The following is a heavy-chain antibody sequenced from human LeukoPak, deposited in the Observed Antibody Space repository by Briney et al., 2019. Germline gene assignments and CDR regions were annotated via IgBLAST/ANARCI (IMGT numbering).Heavy chain of an antibody. J-gene: IGHJ4*02. V-gene: IGHV4-39*07. D-gene: IGHD4-17*01. CDR3: AREGKARYGDYPTFDY. CDR1: GGSISSSSYY. Sequence: SETLSLTCTVSGGSISSSSYYWGWIRQPPGKGLEWIGSIYYSGSTYYNPSLKSRVTISVDTSKNQFSLKLSSVTAADTAVYYCAREGKARYGDYPTFDYWGQGTLVTVSS. CDR2: IYYSGST.